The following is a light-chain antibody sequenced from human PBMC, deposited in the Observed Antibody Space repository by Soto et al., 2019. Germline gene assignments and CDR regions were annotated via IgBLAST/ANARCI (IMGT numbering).Light chain of an antibody. CDR2: TDN. Sequence: QSVLTQPPSASGTPGQRVTISCSGSTSNIGSNYVYWYQHLPGTAPKLLIYTDNQRPSGVPDRFSGSKSGTSASLAISGLQAEDEADYYCCSYAGISTSVHVIFGGGTKLTVL. V-gene: IGLV1-47*02. J-gene: IGLJ2*01. CDR3: CSYAGISTSVHVI. CDR1: TSNIGSNY.